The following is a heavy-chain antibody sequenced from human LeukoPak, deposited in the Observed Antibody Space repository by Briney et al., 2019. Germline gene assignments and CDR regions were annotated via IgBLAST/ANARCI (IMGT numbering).Heavy chain of an antibody. J-gene: IGHJ4*02. CDR2: INHSGST. D-gene: IGHD3-22*01. Sequence: NPSETLSLTCAVYGGSFSGYYWSWIRQPPGKGLEWIGEINHSGSTNYNPSLKSRVTISVDTSKNQFSLKLSSVTAADTAVYYCAREDSSGYYSYFDYWGQGTLVTVSS. V-gene: IGHV4-34*01. CDR1: GGSFSGYY. CDR3: AREDSSGYYSYFDY.